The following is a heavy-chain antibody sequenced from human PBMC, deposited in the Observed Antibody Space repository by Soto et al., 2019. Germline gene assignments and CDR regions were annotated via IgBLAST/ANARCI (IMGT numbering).Heavy chain of an antibody. CDR1: GFTFSSYA. CDR3: AKDSGGSYDGLIDY. D-gene: IGHD1-26*01. CDR2: ISGSGGST. V-gene: IGHV3-23*01. Sequence: EVQLLESGGGLVQPGGSLRLSCAASGFTFSSYAMSWVLQAPGKGLEWVSAISGSGGSTYYADSVKGRFTISRDNSKNTLYLQMNSLRAEDTAVYYCAKDSGGSYDGLIDYWGQGTLVTVSS. J-gene: IGHJ4*02.